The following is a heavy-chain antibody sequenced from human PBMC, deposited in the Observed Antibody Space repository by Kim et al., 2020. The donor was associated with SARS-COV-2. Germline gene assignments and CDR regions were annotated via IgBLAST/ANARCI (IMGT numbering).Heavy chain of an antibody. J-gene: IGHJ1*01. CDR3: AKNPHYGGNWGESRN. Sequence: GGSLRLSCVASGFIFSNYAMSWVRQAPGKGLEWVSDLSASGASTYYADSVKGRFTISRDNSKNTLYLQMNGLRAEDTALYYCAKNPHYGGNWGESRNWG. CDR2: LSASGAST. CDR1: GFIFSNYA. V-gene: IGHV3-23*01. D-gene: IGHD4-17*01.